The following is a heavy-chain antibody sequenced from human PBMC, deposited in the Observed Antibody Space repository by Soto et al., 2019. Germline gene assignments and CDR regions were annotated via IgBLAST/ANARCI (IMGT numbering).Heavy chain of an antibody. J-gene: IGHJ4*02. CDR2: IYWDDDK. Sequence: QITLNESGPTVVKPTETLTLTCTVSGFSLTNSGLCVGWFRQSPGKAPEWLAFIYWDDDKRYSTSLKSRLTITKDTSKTQVVLTMANVDPADTATYYCAHRVLRAVFGLVTTTAIYFDFWGQGTPVVVSS. V-gene: IGHV2-5*02. CDR3: AHRVLRAVFGLVTTTAIYFDF. D-gene: IGHD3-3*01. CDR1: GFSLTNSGLC.